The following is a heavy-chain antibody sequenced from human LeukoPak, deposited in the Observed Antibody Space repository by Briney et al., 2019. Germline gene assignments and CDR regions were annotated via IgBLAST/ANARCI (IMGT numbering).Heavy chain of an antibody. CDR2: ISGSGGST. V-gene: IGHV3-23*01. J-gene: IGHJ3*01. CDR1: GLTFSSYA. D-gene: IGHD2-21*02. Sequence: GGSLRLSCAASGLTFSSYAMSWVRQAPGKGLEWVSAISGSGGSTYYADSVKGRFTISRHNSKNTLHLQMNSLRAEDTAVYYCAKPGGLENCGGDCYAFDVWGQGTMATVSS. CDR3: AKPGGLENCGGDCYAFDV.